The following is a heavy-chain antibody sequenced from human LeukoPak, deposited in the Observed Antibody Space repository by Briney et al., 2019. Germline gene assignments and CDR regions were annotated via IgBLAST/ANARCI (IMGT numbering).Heavy chain of an antibody. Sequence: GGSLRLSCAASGFTFSSYSMNWVRQAPGKGLEWVSSISSSSSYIYYADSVKGRFTISRDNAKNSLYLQMNSLRAEDTAVYYCARVHLYGSGSYYGLWYYGMDVWGQGTTVTVSS. CDR2: ISSSSSYI. D-gene: IGHD3-10*01. V-gene: IGHV3-21*01. CDR3: ARVHLYGSGSYYGLWYYGMDV. CDR1: GFTFSSYS. J-gene: IGHJ6*02.